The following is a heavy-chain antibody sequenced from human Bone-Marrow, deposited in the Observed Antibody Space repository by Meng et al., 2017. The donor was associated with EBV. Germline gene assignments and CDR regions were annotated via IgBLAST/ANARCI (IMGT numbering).Heavy chain of an antibody. CDR3: ASESGRGFTTDY. CDR2: VIPMSGAP. J-gene: IGHJ4*02. Sequence: GQVVQSGCEVKKSGSSVKVTCWTAGDNFNSDAVSWVRQAPGQGLEWMGGVIPMSGAPHYAQKFQGRVTSTADESTSTHYMDLSNLRSDDTAMYYCASESGRGFTTDYWGQGTLVTVSS. V-gene: IGHV1-69*01. D-gene: IGHD3-10*01. CDR1: GDNFNSDA.